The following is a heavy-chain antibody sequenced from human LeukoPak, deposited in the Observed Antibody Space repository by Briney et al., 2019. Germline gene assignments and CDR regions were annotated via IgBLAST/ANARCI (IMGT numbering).Heavy chain of an antibody. J-gene: IGHJ5*02. CDR3: ARTRYCSSTSCPGYWFDP. V-gene: IGHV4-4*07. Sequence: SETLSLTCTVSGGSISSYYWSWIRQPPGKGLEWIGRVYTSGSTNYNPSLKSRVTMSVDTSKNQFSLKLSSVTAADTAVYYCARTRYCSSTSCPGYWFDPWGQGTLVTVSS. CDR1: GGSISSYY. CDR2: VYTSGST. D-gene: IGHD2-2*01.